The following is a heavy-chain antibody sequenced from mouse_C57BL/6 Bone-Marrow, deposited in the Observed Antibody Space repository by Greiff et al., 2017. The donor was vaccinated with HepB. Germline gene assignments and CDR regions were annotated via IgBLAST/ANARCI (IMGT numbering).Heavy chain of an antibody. Sequence: EVQGVESGGGLVQPGGSLSLSCAASGFTFTDYYMSWVRQPPGKALEWLGFIRNKANGYTTEYSASVKGRFTISRDNSQSILYLQMNALRAEDSATYYCARSPYGSSYYYAMDYWGQGTSVTVSS. CDR1: GFTFTDYY. CDR2: IRNKANGYTT. V-gene: IGHV7-3*01. D-gene: IGHD1-1*01. J-gene: IGHJ4*01. CDR3: ARSPYGSSYYYAMDY.